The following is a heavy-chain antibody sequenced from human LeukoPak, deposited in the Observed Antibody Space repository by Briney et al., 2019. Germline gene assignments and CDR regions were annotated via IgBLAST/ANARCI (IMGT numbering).Heavy chain of an antibody. CDR1: GFTFSSYA. D-gene: IGHD3-22*01. CDR2: ISYDGSNK. J-gene: IGHJ4*02. CDR3: ARDRNYYHSSGCLDY. V-gene: IGHV3-30-3*01. Sequence: GGSLRLSCAASGFTFSSYAMHWVRQAPGKGLEWVAVISYDGSNKYYADSVKGRFTISRDNSKNTLYLQMNSLRAEDTAVYYCARDRNYYHSSGCLDYWGQGTLVTVSS.